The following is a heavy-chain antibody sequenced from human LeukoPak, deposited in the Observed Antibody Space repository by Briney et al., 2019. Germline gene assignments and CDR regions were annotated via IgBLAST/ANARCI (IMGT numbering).Heavy chain of an antibody. CDR1: GYTFTGYY. Sequence: GASVKVSCKASGYTFTGYYMHWVRQAPGQGPEWMGMIKPSGESTSYTQKFQGRLTMTRDMSTNTVYMELRSLRSEDTAVYYCAMNRYTSSWYWFDPWGQGTLVTVSS. CDR2: IKPSGEST. D-gene: IGHD6-13*01. V-gene: IGHV1-46*01. J-gene: IGHJ5*02. CDR3: AMNRYTSSWYWFDP.